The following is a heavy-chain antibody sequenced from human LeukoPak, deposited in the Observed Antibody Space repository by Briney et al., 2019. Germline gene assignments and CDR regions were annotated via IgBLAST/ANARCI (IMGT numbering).Heavy chain of an antibody. CDR3: ARQVGRFDP. V-gene: IGHV4-59*08. Sequence: SETLSLTCTVSGGSFGTDYWSWIRQPPGKELEWIGYVYYGGGAKYNPSLKSRATISVDTSKNHFSLELTSVTAADTAVYYCARQVGRFDPWGQGTLVTVSS. J-gene: IGHJ5*02. CDR2: VYYGGGA. CDR1: GGSFGTDY.